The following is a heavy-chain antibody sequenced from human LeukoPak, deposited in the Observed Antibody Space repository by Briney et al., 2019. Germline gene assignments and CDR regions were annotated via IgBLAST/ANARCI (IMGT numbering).Heavy chain of an antibody. CDR1: GGSISNTNW. J-gene: IGHJ4*02. V-gene: IGHV4-4*02. CDR3: SRENGAFSPFGY. CDR2: ISLTGLT. Sequence: SGTLSLTCGVSGGSISNTNWWSWVPKPQGQGLKWIGEISLTGLTHYNPSLESRVTVSLDKSKNQLSLNLTSVTAADTAVYYCSRENGAFSPFGYWGQGTLVTVLS. D-gene: IGHD2-8*01.